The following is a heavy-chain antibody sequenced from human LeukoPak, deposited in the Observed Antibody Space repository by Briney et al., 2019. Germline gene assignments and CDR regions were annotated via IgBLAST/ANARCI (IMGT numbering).Heavy chain of an antibody. D-gene: IGHD3-22*01. V-gene: IGHV1-69*13. Sequence: SVTVSCKASGGTFSSYAISWVRQAPGQGLEWMGGIIPIFGTANYAQQFQGRVTITADDSTSTAYMELSSLRSEDTAVYYCARDNSDYYDSSGYYGEPLPLFDPWGQGTLVTVSS. CDR2: IIPIFGTA. CDR3: ARDNSDYYDSSGYYGEPLPLFDP. J-gene: IGHJ5*02. CDR1: GGTFSSYA.